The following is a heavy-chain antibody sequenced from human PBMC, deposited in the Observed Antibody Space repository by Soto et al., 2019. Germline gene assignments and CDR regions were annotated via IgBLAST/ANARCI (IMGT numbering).Heavy chain of an antibody. J-gene: IGHJ6*02. CDR2: IYYSGST. V-gene: IGHV4-31*03. D-gene: IGHD2-2*01. CDR3: ARGLYCSSTSCYRRVIYGMDV. CDR1: GGSISSGGYY. Sequence: SETLSLTCTVSGGSISSGGYYWSWIRQHPGKGLEWIGYIYYSGSTYYNPSLKSRVTISADTSKNQFSLKLSSVTAADTAVYYCARGLYCSSTSCYRRVIYGMDVWGQGTTVTVSS.